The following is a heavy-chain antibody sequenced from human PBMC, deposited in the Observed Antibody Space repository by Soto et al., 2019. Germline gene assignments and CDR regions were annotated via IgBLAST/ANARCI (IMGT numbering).Heavy chain of an antibody. Sequence: EVQLVESGGGLVQPGRSLRLSCAASGFTFDDFAMHWVRQVPGKALEWVSGISWSSGSIDYADSVKGRFTISRDNAKNSLYMQMNSLRAEDTALDYCARGLNYGSGSYILFDAFYLWGQGTLVSVSS. V-gene: IGHV3-9*01. D-gene: IGHD3-10*01. J-gene: IGHJ3*01. CDR2: ISWSSGSI. CDR1: GFTFDDFA. CDR3: ARGLNYGSGSYILFDAFYL.